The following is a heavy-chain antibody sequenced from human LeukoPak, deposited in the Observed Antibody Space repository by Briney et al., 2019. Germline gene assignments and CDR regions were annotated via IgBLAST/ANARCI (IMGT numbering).Heavy chain of an antibody. V-gene: IGHV3-33*01. CDR1: GFTFSRYG. J-gene: IGHJ4*02. Sequence: GGSLRLSCAASGFTFSRYGIHWVRQAPGKGLEWVAVIWYDGSNKYFSDSVKGRFTISRDNSKNTLYLQMSSLRAEDTAVYYCAREATGALDYWGQGTLVTVSS. CDR3: AREATGALDY. CDR2: IWYDGSNK.